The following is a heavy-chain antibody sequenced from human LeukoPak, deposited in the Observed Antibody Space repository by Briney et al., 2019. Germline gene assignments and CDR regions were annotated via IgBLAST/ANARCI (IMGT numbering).Heavy chain of an antibody. V-gene: IGHV1-18*01. CDR1: GYTFTSYG. J-gene: IGHJ4*02. Sequence: GASVKVSCKASGYTFTSYGISWVRQAPGQGLEWTGWISAYNGNTNYAQKLQGRVTMTTDTSTSTAYMELRSLRSDDTAVYYCARDPASVRGYSGYEPFDYWGQGTLVTVSS. CDR2: ISAYNGNT. CDR3: ARDPASVRGYSGYEPFDY. D-gene: IGHD5-12*01.